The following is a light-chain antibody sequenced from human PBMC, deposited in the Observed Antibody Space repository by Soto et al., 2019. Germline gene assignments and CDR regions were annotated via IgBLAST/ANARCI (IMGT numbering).Light chain of an antibody. CDR2: GAS. CDR3: QQYGRSPTT. J-gene: IGKJ1*01. CDR1: QSVSSSY. V-gene: IGKV3-20*01. Sequence: EIVLTQSPGTLSFSPGERDTLSCRASQSVSSSYLAWYQQNPGQAPRLLIYGASSRATGTPHRFSGSGSGTDFTLTISRLEPEDFAVYYCQQYGRSPTTVGQGTKVDI.